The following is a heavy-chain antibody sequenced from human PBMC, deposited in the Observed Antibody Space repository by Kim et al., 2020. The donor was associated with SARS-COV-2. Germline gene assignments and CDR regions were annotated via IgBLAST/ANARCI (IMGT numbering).Heavy chain of an antibody. CDR3: ARENYYYGMDV. Sequence: GGSLRLSCAASGFTFSSYWMHWVRQAPGKGLVWVSRINSDGSSTSYADSVKGRFTISRDNAKNTLYLQMNSLRAEDTAVYYCARENYYYGMDVWGQGTTVTVSS. V-gene: IGHV3-74*01. CDR2: INSDGSST. J-gene: IGHJ6*02. CDR1: GFTFSSYW.